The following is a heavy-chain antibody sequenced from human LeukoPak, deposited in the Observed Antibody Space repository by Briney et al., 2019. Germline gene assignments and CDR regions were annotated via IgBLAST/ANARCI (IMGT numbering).Heavy chain of an antibody. Sequence: KPSETLSLTCAVYGGSFSGYYWSWIRQPPGKGLEWIGEINHSGSTNYNPSLESRVTISDTSKNQFSLKLSSVTAADTAVYYCARGTKVVPANYWGQGTLVTVSS. CDR1: GGSFSGYY. CDR3: ARGTKVVPANY. D-gene: IGHD2-2*01. J-gene: IGHJ4*02. CDR2: INHSGST. V-gene: IGHV4-34*01.